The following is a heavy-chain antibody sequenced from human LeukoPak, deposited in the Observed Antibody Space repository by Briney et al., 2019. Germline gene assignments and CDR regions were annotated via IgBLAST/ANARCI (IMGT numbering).Heavy chain of an antibody. CDR2: ISVGGGNI. CDR1: GFTFSSYG. V-gene: IGHV3-23*01. J-gene: IGHJ4*02. CDR3: AKGAGSWAYYFDY. D-gene: IGHD6-13*01. Sequence: PGRSLRLSCAASGFTFSSYGMHWVRQAPGKGLEWVSSISVGGGNIYYADSVRGRFTVSRDNSENTLFLQMNSLRAEDTAVYYCAKGAGSWAYYFDYWGQGALVTVSS.